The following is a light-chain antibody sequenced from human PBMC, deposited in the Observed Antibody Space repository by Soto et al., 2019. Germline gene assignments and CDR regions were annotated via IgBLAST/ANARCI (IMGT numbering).Light chain of an antibody. CDR3: QKYDNVPRT. Sequence: DIQMTQSPSSLSASVGDRVTITCRASQAISNYLAWYQQRPGKHPKLLIYGASSLQPGVPSRFSGSGSGTDFSHTISSLQPEDVASYFCQKYDNVPRTFGQGTTVEIK. CDR2: GAS. CDR1: QAISNY. V-gene: IGKV1-27*01. J-gene: IGKJ1*01.